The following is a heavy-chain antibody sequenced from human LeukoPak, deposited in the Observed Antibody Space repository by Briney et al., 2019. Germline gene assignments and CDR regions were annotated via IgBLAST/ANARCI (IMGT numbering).Heavy chain of an antibody. D-gene: IGHD2-8*02. CDR2: IYHSGSA. J-gene: IGHJ4*02. CDR1: GGSVSSSNW. Sequence: SETLSLTCGVSGGSVSSSNWWSWVRQPPGKGLEWIGEIYHSGSASYNASLKSRVTMSVDESKNQVSLRLTSVNAADTAVYYCARAAILAKSWYFDYWGQGILVTVSS. V-gene: IGHV4-4*02. CDR3: ARAAILAKSWYFDY.